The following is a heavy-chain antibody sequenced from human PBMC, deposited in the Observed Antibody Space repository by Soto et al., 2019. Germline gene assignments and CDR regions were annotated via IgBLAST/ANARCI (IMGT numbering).Heavy chain of an antibody. Sequence: PGGSLRLSCAASGFTFSSYSMNWVRQAPGKGLEWVSSISSSSSYIYYADSVKGRFTISRDNAKNSLYLQMNSLRAEDTAVYYCARDRAWTLRGYYFDYWGQGTLVTVS. J-gene: IGHJ4*02. D-gene: IGHD3-10*01. CDR2: ISSSSSYI. CDR3: ARDRAWTLRGYYFDY. V-gene: IGHV3-21*01. CDR1: GFTFSSYS.